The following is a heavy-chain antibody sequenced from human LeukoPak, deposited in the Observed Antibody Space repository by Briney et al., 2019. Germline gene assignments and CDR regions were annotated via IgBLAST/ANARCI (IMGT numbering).Heavy chain of an antibody. D-gene: IGHD2-21*02. CDR1: GFTFKNYG. Sequence: PGGSLRLSCAASGFTFKNYGMHWVRQAPGKGLEWVAFIRYDGSNKYYADSVKGRFTISRDNSKNTLYLQMNSLRAEDTAVYYCANSCGGDCYSVDDYWGQGTLVTVSS. CDR3: ANSCGGDCYSVDDY. CDR2: IRYDGSNK. J-gene: IGHJ4*02. V-gene: IGHV3-30*02.